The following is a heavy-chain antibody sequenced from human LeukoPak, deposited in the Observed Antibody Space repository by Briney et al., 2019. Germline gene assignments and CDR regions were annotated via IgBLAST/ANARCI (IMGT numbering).Heavy chain of an antibody. J-gene: IGHJ4*02. D-gene: IGHD3-22*01. CDR1: GYTFTSYG. CDR2: ISAYNGNT. V-gene: IGHV1-18*01. Sequence: ASVKVSCKASGYTFTSYGISWVRQAPGQGLEWMGWISAYNGNTNYAQKLQGRVTMTTDTSTSTAYMELRSLRSDDTAVYYCARAPPPYYYDSSGYDYFDYWGQGTLVTVSS. CDR3: ARAPPPYYYDSSGYDYFDY.